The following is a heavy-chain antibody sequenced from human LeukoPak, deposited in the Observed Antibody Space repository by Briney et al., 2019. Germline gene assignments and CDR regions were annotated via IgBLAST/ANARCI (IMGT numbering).Heavy chain of an antibody. CDR1: GYSISSGYY. D-gene: IGHD3-9*01. V-gene: IGHV4-38-2*01. J-gene: IGHJ4*02. CDR3: ARSGCEYYDILTRSYYFDY. Sequence: KPSETLSLTCAVSGYSISSGYYWGWIRQPPGKGLEWIGSIYHSGSTYYNSSLKSRVTISVDTSNNQFSLKLSSVTAAGTAVYYCARSGCEYYDILTRSYYFDYWGQGPLVTVSS. CDR2: IYHSGST.